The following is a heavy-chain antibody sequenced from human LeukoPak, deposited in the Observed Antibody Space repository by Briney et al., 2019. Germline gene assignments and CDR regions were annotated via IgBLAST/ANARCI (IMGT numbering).Heavy chain of an antibody. D-gene: IGHD6-13*01. Sequence: GGSLRLSCAASGFTFDDYAMHWVRQAPGKGLEWVSGISWNSGSIGYADSVKGRFTISRDNAKYSLYLQMNSLRAEGTALYYCAKANAGHFDYWGQGTLVTVSS. V-gene: IGHV3-9*01. CDR3: AKANAGHFDY. J-gene: IGHJ4*02. CDR1: GFTFDDYA. CDR2: ISWNSGSI.